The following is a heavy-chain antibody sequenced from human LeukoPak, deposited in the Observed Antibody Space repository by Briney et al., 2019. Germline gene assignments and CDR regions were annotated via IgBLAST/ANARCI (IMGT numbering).Heavy chain of an antibody. V-gene: IGHV4-34*01. CDR1: GGSFSGYY. CDR2: IHHDGSI. CDR3: ARGRDRGWPIPGY. Sequence: SETLSLTCAVYGGSFSGYYWSWIRQPPGKGLEWIGEIHHDGSINYTPSLKSRVTILVDTSKNQFSLRLSSVTAADTALYYCARGRDRGWPIPGYWGQGTLVTVSS. J-gene: IGHJ4*02. D-gene: IGHD6-19*01.